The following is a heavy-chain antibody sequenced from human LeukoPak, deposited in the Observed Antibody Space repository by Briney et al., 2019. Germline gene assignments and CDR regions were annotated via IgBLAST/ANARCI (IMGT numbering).Heavy chain of an antibody. V-gene: IGHV1-2*02. D-gene: IGHD3-22*01. Sequence: ASVKVSCKASGYTFTGYYMHWVRQAPGQGLEWMGWINPNSGGTNYAQKFQGRVTMTRDTSISAAYMELSRLRSEDTAVYYCARERYYDSSGYSPDAFDIWGQGTMVTVSS. CDR3: ARERYYDSSGYSPDAFDI. CDR1: GYTFTGYY. J-gene: IGHJ3*02. CDR2: INPNSGGT.